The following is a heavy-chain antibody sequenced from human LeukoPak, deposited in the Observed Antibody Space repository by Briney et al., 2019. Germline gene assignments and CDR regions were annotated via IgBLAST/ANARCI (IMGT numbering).Heavy chain of an antibody. Sequence: AGSLTLYCAASGFTFNSYAWSRVRPAPGQGLEWVIDISGSGGSTYYADSVKGRFTISRDNSKNTLYLQMNSLRAEDTAVYYCAKTVHFGSGYLGDYWGQGTLVTVSS. V-gene: IGHV3-23*01. CDR2: ISGSGGST. D-gene: IGHD3-3*02. CDR1: GFTFNSYA. CDR3: AKTVHFGSGYLGDY. J-gene: IGHJ4*02.